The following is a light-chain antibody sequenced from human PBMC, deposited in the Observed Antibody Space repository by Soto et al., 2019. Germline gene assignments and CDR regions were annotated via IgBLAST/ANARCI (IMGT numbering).Light chain of an antibody. Sequence: QPVLTQPPSVSGAPGQRVTISCTGSSSNIGAGYDVHWYQQLPGTAPKLLIYGNSNRPSGVPDRFSGSKSGTSASLAITGLQADDEADYYCQSYDSSHYVFGTGTKLTVL. J-gene: IGLJ1*01. CDR2: GNS. V-gene: IGLV1-40*01. CDR1: SSNIGAGYD. CDR3: QSYDSSHYV.